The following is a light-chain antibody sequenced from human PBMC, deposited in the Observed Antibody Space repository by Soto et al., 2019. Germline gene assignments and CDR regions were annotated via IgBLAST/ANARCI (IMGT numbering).Light chain of an antibody. Sequence: EKVMTQSPATLSVSPGERATLSWRASQSVSSNLAWYQQKPGQAPRLLIYGASNRATGIPARFSGSGSGTDFTLTISSLEPEDFAVYYCQQRSNWPITFGQGTRLEIK. CDR2: GAS. CDR1: QSVSSN. J-gene: IGKJ5*01. V-gene: IGKV3-11*01. CDR3: QQRSNWPIT.